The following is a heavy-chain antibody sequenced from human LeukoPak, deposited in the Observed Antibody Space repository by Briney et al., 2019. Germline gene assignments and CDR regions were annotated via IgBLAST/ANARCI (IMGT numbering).Heavy chain of an antibody. D-gene: IGHD4-17*01. CDR3: ARRGDYGAD. Sequence: ASVKVSCKASGYTFTSYYMHWVRQAPGQGLEWMGIINPGDSSTTYAQNFQGRVTLTRDTSISTAYMELTRLRSDDTAVYYCARRGDYGADWGQGTLVTVSS. CDR2: INPGDSST. V-gene: IGHV1-46*01. CDR1: GYTFTSYY. J-gene: IGHJ4*02.